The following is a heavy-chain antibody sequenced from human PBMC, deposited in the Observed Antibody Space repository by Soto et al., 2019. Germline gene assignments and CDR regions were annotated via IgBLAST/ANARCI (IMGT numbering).Heavy chain of an antibody. CDR2: ISGSGGST. CDR1: GFTFSDYY. V-gene: IGHV3-23*01. CDR3: AKEDRDYYDSSGYYPQ. Sequence: PGGSLRLSCAASGFTFSDYYMNWVRQAPGKGLEWVSAISGSGGSTYYADSVKGRFTISRDNSKNTLYLQMNSLRAEDTAVYYCAKEDRDYYDSSGYYPQWGQGTLVTVSS. D-gene: IGHD3-22*01. J-gene: IGHJ4*02.